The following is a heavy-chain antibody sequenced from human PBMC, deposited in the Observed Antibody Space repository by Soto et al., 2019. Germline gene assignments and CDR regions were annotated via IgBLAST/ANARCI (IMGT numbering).Heavy chain of an antibody. CDR2: IYYSGST. J-gene: IGHJ6*02. CDR3: ARETSSPGYYGMDV. D-gene: IGHD2-2*01. Sequence: SETLSLTCAVSGGSISSGGYYWSWIRQHPGKGLEWIGYIYYSGSTYYNPSLKSRVTISVDTSKNQFSLKLSSVTAADTAVYYCARETSSPGYYGMDVWGQGTTVTVSS. CDR1: GGSISSGGYY. V-gene: IGHV4-31*11.